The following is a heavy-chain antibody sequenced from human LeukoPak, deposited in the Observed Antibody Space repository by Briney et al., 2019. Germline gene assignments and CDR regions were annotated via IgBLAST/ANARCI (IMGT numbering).Heavy chain of an antibody. CDR2: ISSSSSYI. J-gene: IGHJ4*02. CDR3: ARDSDFWSGYWPTFDY. CDR1: GFTFSSYS. Sequence: NSGGSLRLSCAASGFTFSSYSMNWVRQAPGKGLEWVSSISSSSSYIYYADSVKGRFTISRDNAKNSLYLQMNSLRAEDTAVYYCARDSDFWSGYWPTFDYWGQGTLVTVSS. V-gene: IGHV3-21*01. D-gene: IGHD3-3*01.